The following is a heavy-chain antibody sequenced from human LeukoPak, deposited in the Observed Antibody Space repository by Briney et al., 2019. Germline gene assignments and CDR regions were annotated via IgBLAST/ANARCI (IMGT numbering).Heavy chain of an antibody. J-gene: IGHJ4*02. CDR3: ARGQPGVAAAGNLDY. CDR2: IKQDGSEK. CDR1: GFPFSSFW. V-gene: IGHV3-7*01. Sequence: GGSLRLSCAPSGFPFSSFWMSWSRQPPGKGWEGGANIKQDGSEKYYVDSVKGRFTISRDNAKNSLYLQMNSLRAEDTAVYYCARGQPGVAAAGNLDYWGQGTLVTVSS. D-gene: IGHD6-13*01.